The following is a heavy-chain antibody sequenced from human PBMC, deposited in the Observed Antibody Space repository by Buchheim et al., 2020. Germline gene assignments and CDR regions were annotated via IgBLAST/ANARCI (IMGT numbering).Heavy chain of an antibody. CDR1: GFTFSSYS. CDR2: ISSSSYYI. V-gene: IGHV3-21*01. CDR3: ARAEAETGVVY. J-gene: IGHJ4*02. D-gene: IGHD3-9*01. Sequence: EVQLVESGGGLVKPGGSLRLSCAASGFTFSSYSMNWVRQAPGKGLEWVSSISSSSYYISYADSLKGRFTISRDNAANSLYLQMNSLRAEDTAVYYCARAEAETGVVYWGQGTL.